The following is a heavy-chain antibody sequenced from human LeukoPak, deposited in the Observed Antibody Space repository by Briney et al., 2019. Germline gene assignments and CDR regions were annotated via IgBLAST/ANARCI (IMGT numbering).Heavy chain of an antibody. Sequence: SETLSLTCTVSGYSISSGYYWGWIRQPPGKGLEWIGNFYHSGSIHYNPSLKSRVTISLDTSKNQFSLKLNSVTAADTAVFYCARLSGPAVAGLDYWGQGTLVTVSS. J-gene: IGHJ4*02. D-gene: IGHD6-19*01. CDR1: GYSISSGYY. CDR2: FYHSGSI. V-gene: IGHV4-38-2*02. CDR3: ARLSGPAVAGLDY.